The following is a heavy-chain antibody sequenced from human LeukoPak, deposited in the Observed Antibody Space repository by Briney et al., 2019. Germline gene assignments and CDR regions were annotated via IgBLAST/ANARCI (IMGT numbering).Heavy chain of an antibody. J-gene: IGHJ6*03. Sequence: GGSLRLSCAASGFTFSSYEMNWVRQAPGKGLEWVSYISSSGSTIYYADSVKGRFTISRDNAKNSLYLQMNSLRAEDTAVYYCARDSHLWILSYMDVWGKGTTVTISS. CDR3: ARDSHLWILSYMDV. V-gene: IGHV3-48*03. CDR1: GFTFSSYE. D-gene: IGHD2-21*01. CDR2: ISSSGSTI.